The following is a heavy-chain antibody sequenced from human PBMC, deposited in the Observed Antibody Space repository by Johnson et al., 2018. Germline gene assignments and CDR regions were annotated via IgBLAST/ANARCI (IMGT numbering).Heavy chain of an antibody. J-gene: IGHJ3*02. Sequence: VQLLESGGGVVQPGTSLRLSCGVSGVTLSNCIMHWVRQAPGKGLEWVALISHDEIDKQYGDSAKDRFTISRYISKNTVYLQMNSLRDEDTAVYYCAREAYSSGRAGSFAIWGQGTMVTVSS. V-gene: IGHV3-30-3*01. CDR2: ISHDEIDK. D-gene: IGHD3-22*01. CDR1: GVTLSNCI. CDR3: AREAYSSGRAGSFAI.